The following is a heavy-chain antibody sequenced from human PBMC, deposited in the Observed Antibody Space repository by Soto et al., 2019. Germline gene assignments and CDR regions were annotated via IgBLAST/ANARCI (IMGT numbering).Heavy chain of an antibody. Sequence: QVQLVESGGGVVQPGRSLRLSCAASGFTFSSYGMHWVRQAPGKGLEWVAVIWYDGSNKYYADSVKGRFTISRDNSKNTLYLQMNSLRAEDTAVYSCARDGPRYCSGGSCYFDYWGQGTLVTVSS. CDR1: GFTFSSYG. CDR2: IWYDGSNK. D-gene: IGHD2-15*01. J-gene: IGHJ4*02. CDR3: ARDGPRYCSGGSCYFDY. V-gene: IGHV3-33*01.